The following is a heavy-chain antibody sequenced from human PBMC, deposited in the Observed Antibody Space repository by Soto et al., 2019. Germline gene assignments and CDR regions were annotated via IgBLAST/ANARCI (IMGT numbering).Heavy chain of an antibody. Sequence: SETLSLTCTVSGVSIRSYFWSWIRQPPGKGLEWIGYTYYTADTKYSPSLESRATISADPSKKQFSLSLSPVSAADTALYFCAGPKNRGESFDYWGQGALVTVS. CDR3: AGPKNRGESFDY. D-gene: IGHD3-10*01. V-gene: IGHV4-59*01. J-gene: IGHJ4*02. CDR1: GVSIRSYF. CDR2: TYYTADT.